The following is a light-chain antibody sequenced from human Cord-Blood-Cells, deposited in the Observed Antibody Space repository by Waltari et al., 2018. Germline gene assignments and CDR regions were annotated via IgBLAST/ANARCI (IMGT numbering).Light chain of an antibody. J-gene: IGKJ2*03. V-gene: IGKV4-1*01. CDR2: WAS. CDR1: QSVLYSSNNKNY. CDR3: QQYYSTPYS. Sequence: DIVMTQSPDSLAVSLGERATINCKSSQSVLYSSNNKNYLAWYQQKPVQPPKLLIYWASTRESGVPDRFNGSGSGTDFTLTISSLQAEDVAVYYCQQYYSTPYSFGQGTKLEIK.